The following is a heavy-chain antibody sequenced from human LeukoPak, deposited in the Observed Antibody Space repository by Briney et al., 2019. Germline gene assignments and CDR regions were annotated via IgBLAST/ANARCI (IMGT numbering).Heavy chain of an antibody. Sequence: PSETLSLTCTVSGGSISSYYWSWIRQSAGKGLEWIGRIYASGSTNYNPSLKSRVTISVDTSKNQFSLKLSSVTAADTALYYCAKDRYSSGVRATFDYWGQGTLVTVSS. CDR1: GGSISSYY. CDR3: AKDRYSSGVRATFDY. J-gene: IGHJ4*02. D-gene: IGHD6-19*01. CDR2: IYASGST. V-gene: IGHV4-4*07.